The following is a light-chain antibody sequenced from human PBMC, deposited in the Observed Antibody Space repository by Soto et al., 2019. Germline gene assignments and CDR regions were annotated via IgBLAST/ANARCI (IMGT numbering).Light chain of an antibody. CDR1: QSVSNRY. J-gene: IGKJ1*01. CDR3: QQYGRSPRA. V-gene: IGKV3-20*01. Sequence: EIVLTQSPGTLSLSPGERATLSCRASQSVSNRYLAWYQQKPGQAPRLLIYGASSRATGIPDRFSGSGSGTDFTLTISRLEPEDLAVYYCQQYGRSPRAFGQGTKVEFK. CDR2: GAS.